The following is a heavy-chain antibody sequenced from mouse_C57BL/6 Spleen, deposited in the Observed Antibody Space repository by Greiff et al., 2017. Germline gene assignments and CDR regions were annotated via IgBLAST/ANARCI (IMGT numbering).Heavy chain of an antibody. Sequence: QVQLQQSGPELVKPGASVTISCKASGYAFSSSWMNWVKQRPGKGLEWIGRIYPGAGDTNYNGKFKGKATLTADKSSSTAYMQHSSLTSEDSAVYFCATVVAKDYAMDYGGQGTSVTVAS. CDR1: GYAFSSSW. CDR2: IYPGAGDT. V-gene: IGHV1-82*01. CDR3: ATVVAKDYAMDY. J-gene: IGHJ4*01. D-gene: IGHD1-1*01.